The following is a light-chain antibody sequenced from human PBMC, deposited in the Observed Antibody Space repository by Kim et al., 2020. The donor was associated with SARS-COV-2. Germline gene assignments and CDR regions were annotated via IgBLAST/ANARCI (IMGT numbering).Light chain of an antibody. Sequence: SLSPGARAPLSYRASQIVSNYLAWYQQKPGQPPRLLIYGASNRATGIPARFSGSGSGTDFTLTISSLEPEDFAVYYCQQRTISMYTFGQGTKREI. CDR1: QIVSNY. V-gene: IGKV3-11*01. CDR2: GAS. J-gene: IGKJ2*01. CDR3: QQRTISMYT.